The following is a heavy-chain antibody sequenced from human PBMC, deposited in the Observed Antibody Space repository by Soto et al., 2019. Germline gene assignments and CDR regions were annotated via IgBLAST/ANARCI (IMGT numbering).Heavy chain of an antibody. V-gene: IGHV1-69*12. D-gene: IGHD2-15*01. Sequence: QVQLVQSGAEVKKPGSSVKVSCKASGGTFSSYAISWVRQAPGQGLEWMGGIIPIFGTANYAQKFQGRVTITADECTSRAYRELSSLRSEDTAVYYCARDAGGVAAYYCYGMEVWGQGTTVTVSS. CDR1: GGTFSSYA. J-gene: IGHJ6*02. CDR2: IIPIFGTA. CDR3: ARDAGGVAAYYCYGMEV.